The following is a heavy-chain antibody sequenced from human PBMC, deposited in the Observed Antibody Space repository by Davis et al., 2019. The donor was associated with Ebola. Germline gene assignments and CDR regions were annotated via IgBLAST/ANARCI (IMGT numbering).Heavy chain of an antibody. CDR1: GGCISSYY. V-gene: IGHV4-59*01. D-gene: IGHD6-13*01. J-gene: IGHJ5*02. CDR2: IYYSGST. CDR3: ARVKSLVFDP. Sequence: MPSETLSLTCTVSGGCISSYYWSWIRQPPGKGLEWIGYIYYSGSTNYNPSLKSRVTISVDTSKNQFSLKLSSVTAADTAVYYCARVKSLVFDPWGQGTLVTVSS.